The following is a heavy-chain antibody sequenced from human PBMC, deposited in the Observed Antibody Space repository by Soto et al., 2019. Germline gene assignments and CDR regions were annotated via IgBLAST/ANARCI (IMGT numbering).Heavy chain of an antibody. Sequence: SQTLSLTWGISWDSVSSNRAAWNWLRQSPSRGLEWLGRTYYRSKWYNDYAVSVESRITINPDTSKNHFSLQLNFVTPEDTAVYFCARGEQYSGRIFDYWGQGTLLAVSS. CDR3: ARGEQYSGRIFDY. D-gene: IGHD1-26*01. CDR1: WDSVSSNRAA. CDR2: TYYRSKWYN. V-gene: IGHV6-1*01. J-gene: IGHJ4*02.